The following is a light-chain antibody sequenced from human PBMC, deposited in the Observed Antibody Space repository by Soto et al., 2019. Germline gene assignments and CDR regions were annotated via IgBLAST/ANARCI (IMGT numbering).Light chain of an antibody. V-gene: IGLV2-14*01. Sequence: QSALTQPASVSGSPGQSITLSCTGTSSDVGGYNYVSWYQQHPGKAPKLMIYEVSNRPSGISHRFSGSKSGNTASLTISGLRAEDEADYYCQVWDSSSDHILFGRGTKLTVL. CDR2: EVS. CDR3: QVWDSSSDHIL. CDR1: SSDVGGYNY. J-gene: IGLJ2*01.